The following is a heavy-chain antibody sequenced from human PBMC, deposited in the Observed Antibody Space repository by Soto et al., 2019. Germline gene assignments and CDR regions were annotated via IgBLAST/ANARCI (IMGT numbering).Heavy chain of an antibody. V-gene: IGHV1-58*01. CDR2: IVVGSGNT. Sequence: GASVKVSCKASGFTFTSSAVQWVRQARGQRLEWIGWIVVGSGNTNYAQKFQERVTITRDMSTSTAYMELSSLRSEDTAVYYCAARDTAMVYYYGMDVWGQGTTVTVSS. CDR1: GFTFTSSA. J-gene: IGHJ6*02. CDR3: AARDTAMVYYYGMDV. D-gene: IGHD5-18*01.